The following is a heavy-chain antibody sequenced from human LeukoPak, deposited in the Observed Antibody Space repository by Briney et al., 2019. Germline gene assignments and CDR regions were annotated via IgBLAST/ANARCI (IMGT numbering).Heavy chain of an antibody. CDR1: GFTFSNYG. CDR3: AKRPRGNYLDPFDY. D-gene: IGHD3-10*01. J-gene: IGHJ4*02. CDR2: IWYDGSNK. V-gene: IGHV3-33*06. Sequence: GRSLRLSCAASGFTFSNYGMHWVRQAPGKGLEWVAVIWYDGSNKYYADSVKGRFTISRDNSKNRLYLQMNSLRAEDTAVYYCAKRPRGNYLDPFDYWGQGTLVTVSS.